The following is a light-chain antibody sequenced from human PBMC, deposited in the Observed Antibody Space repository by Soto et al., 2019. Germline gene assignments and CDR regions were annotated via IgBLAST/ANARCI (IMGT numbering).Light chain of an antibody. V-gene: IGKV3-15*01. J-gene: IGKJ4*01. Sequence: EIVMTQSPATLSVSPGERATLSCRASQSVSSNLAWYQQKPGQAPRLLIYGASTRATGIPARFSGSGSGTEFTLTISSRQSEDFAVYYCQQYHQWPLTFGGGTKVEIQ. CDR2: GAS. CDR3: QQYHQWPLT. CDR1: QSVSSN.